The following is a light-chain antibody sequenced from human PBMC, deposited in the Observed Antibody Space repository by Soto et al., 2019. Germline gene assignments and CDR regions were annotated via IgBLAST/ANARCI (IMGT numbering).Light chain of an antibody. Sequence: EIVLTQSPATLSLSPGERATLSCRASQSVSSYLAWYQQKPGQAPRLLIYDASNRATGIPARFSGSGSVTDFTLTISSLEPEDFAVYYCQQRSNWSLTFGQGTKVEIK. CDR3: QQRSNWSLT. CDR2: DAS. J-gene: IGKJ1*01. CDR1: QSVSSY. V-gene: IGKV3-11*01.